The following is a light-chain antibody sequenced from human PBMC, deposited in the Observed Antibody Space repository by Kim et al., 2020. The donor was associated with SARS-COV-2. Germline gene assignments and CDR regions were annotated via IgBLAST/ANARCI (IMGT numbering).Light chain of an antibody. CDR1: QSVLYSSNNKNS. Sequence: ATINCKSSQSVLYSSNNKNSLAWYQHKPGQPPKLLIYCASTRASVVPDRFSCSVSETDFTLSIISLQAEDVAVYYCQQYYTTPLTFGGETKVHIK. V-gene: IGKV4-1*01. CDR2: CAS. CDR3: QQYYTTPLT. J-gene: IGKJ4*01.